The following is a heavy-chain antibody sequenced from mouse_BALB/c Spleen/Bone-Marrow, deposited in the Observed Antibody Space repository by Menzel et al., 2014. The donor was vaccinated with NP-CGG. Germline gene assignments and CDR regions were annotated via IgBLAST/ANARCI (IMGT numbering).Heavy chain of an antibody. J-gene: IGHJ3*01. CDR2: ISVNGDTT. D-gene: IGHD2-4*01. CDR3: ARGYDYSSWFAY. V-gene: IGHV5-6-3*01. CDR1: GFTFSNYG. Sequence: EVHLVESGGGLVQPGGSLKLSCAASGFTFSNYGMSWVRQTPDKRLEMIATISVNGDTTYHPDSVKGRFTISRDNVKNTLYLQMSSLRSEDTAMYYCARGYDYSSWFAYWGQGTLVTVSA.